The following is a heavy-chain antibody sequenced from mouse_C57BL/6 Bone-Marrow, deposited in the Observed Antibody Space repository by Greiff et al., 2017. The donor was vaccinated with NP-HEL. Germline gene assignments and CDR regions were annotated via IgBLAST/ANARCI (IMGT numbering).Heavy chain of an antibody. Sequence: VQLQQSGPELVKPGASVKISCTASGYTFTDYYMNWVKQSHGKSLEWIGDINPNNGGTSYNQKFKGKATLTVDKSSSTAYMELRSLTSEDSAVYYCARGTTPKARWYFDVWGTGTTVTVSS. CDR1: GYTFTDYY. CDR2: INPNNGGT. D-gene: IGHD1-1*01. CDR3: ARGTTPKARWYFDV. V-gene: IGHV1-26*01. J-gene: IGHJ1*03.